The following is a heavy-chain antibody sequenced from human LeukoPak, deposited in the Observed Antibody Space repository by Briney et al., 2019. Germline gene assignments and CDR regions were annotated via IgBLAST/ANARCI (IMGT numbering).Heavy chain of an antibody. CDR3: ARRGHRSGSARGWYFDL. CDR1: GGSIGSSY. CDR2: IHHSGYS. Sequence: SETLSLTCTVSGGSIGSSYWNWIRQPPGKGLQWIGFIHHSGYSDFNPSLKSRVTISVDASKNQFSLKLRSVTAADSAVYYCARRGHRSGSARGWYFDLWGRGTLVTVSS. J-gene: IGHJ2*01. D-gene: IGHD6-19*01. V-gene: IGHV4-59*08.